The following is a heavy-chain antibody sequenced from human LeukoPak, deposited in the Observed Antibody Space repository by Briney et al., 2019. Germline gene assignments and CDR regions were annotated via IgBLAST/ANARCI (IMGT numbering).Heavy chain of an antibody. Sequence: GASVKVSCKASGGTFGSYAISWVRQAPGQGLEWMGGIIPIFGTANYAQKFQGRVTITADKSTSTAYMELSSLRSEDTAVYYCARMGILTGYYFLDYWGQGTLVTVSS. J-gene: IGHJ4*02. CDR1: GGTFGSYA. CDR3: ARMGILTGYYFLDY. V-gene: IGHV1-69*06. D-gene: IGHD3-9*01. CDR2: IIPIFGTA.